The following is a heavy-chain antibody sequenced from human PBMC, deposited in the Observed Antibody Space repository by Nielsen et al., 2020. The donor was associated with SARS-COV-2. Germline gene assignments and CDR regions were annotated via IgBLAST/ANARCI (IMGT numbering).Heavy chain of an antibody. CDR2: IYSDGST. J-gene: IGHJ4*02. V-gene: IGHV3-53*01. Sequence: GGSLRLSCAASGFSVSSHDMNWVRQAPGKGLQWVSLIYSDGSTKYADSVKGRFTISRDNSRNTVYLQMNSLRAEDTAVYYCARDGARRDRGQGTLVTVSS. CDR3: ARDGARRD. D-gene: IGHD6-6*01. CDR1: GFSVSSHD.